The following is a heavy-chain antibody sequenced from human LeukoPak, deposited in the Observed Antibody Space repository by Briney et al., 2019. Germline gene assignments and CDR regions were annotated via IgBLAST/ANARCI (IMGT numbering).Heavy chain of an antibody. D-gene: IGHD1-14*01. V-gene: IGHV3-48*03. Sequence: GGSLRLSCAASGFTFSSYEMNWVRQAPGKGLEWVSYISSSGSTIYYADSVKGRFTISRDNAENSLYLQMNSLRAEDTAVYYCAREFPSDGRRGYFDYWGQGTLVTVSS. CDR2: ISSSGSTI. CDR1: GFTFSSYE. CDR3: AREFPSDGRRGYFDY. J-gene: IGHJ4*02.